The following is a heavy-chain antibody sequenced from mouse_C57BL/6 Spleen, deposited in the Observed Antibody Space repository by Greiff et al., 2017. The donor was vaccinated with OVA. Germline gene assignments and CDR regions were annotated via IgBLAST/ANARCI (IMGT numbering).Heavy chain of an antibody. Sequence: EVQLQQSGPELVKPGASVKLSCKASGYSFTDYNMNWVKQSNGKSLEWIGVINPNYGTTSYNQKFKGKATLTVDQSSSTAYMQLNSLTSEDSAVYYCARKKTYGSNYAMDYWGQGTSVTVSS. CDR1: GYSFTDYN. V-gene: IGHV1-39*01. J-gene: IGHJ4*01. CDR3: ARKKTYGSNYAMDY. CDR2: INPNYGTT. D-gene: IGHD1-1*01.